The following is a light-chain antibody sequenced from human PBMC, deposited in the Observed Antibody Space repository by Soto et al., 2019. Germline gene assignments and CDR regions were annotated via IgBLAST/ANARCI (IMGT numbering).Light chain of an antibody. CDR3: SSYTSINAVV. Sequence: QSALTQPASVSGSPGQSITISCTGTSNDIGPYNYVSWYQQHPGKAPKLLIYDVTNRASGVSDRFSGSKSGRPASLTISGLQAEAEDHYYCSSYTSINAVVFGGGTQLTV. CDR1: SNDIGPYNY. J-gene: IGLJ2*01. V-gene: IGLV2-14*03. CDR2: DVT.